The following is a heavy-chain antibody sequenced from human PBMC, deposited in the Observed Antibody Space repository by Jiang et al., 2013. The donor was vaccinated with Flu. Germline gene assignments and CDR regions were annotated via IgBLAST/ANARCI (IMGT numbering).Heavy chain of an antibody. CDR1: LSTSGMC. CDR2: IDWDDDK. Sequence: LSTSGMCVSWIRQPPGKALEWLALIDWDDDKYYSTSLKTRLTISKDTSKNQVVLTMTNMDPVDTATYYCALRFGSDAYYFDYWGQGTLVTVSS. CDR3: ALRFGSDAYYFDY. J-gene: IGHJ4*02. D-gene: IGHD3-16*01. V-gene: IGHV2-70*01.